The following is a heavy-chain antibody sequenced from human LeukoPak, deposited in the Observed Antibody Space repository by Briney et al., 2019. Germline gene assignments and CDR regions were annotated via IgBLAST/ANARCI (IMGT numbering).Heavy chain of an antibody. CDR2: ISYSGST. V-gene: IGHV4-39*01. D-gene: IGHD6-19*01. Sequence: PSETLSLTCTVSGGSMSSSSYYWGWIRQPPGKGLEWIGSISYSGSTYYNPSLRSRVTISIDTSKNQFSLKLTSVTAADTAVYYCASDPFSSGWEFDYWGQGTLVTVSS. CDR1: GGSMSSSSYY. J-gene: IGHJ4*02. CDR3: ASDPFSSGWEFDY.